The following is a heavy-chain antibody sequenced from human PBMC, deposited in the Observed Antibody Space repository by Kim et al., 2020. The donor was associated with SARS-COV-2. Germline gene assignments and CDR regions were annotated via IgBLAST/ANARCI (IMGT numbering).Heavy chain of an antibody. CDR3: ARTSRWMYSSGWLDY. V-gene: IGHV1-2*02. J-gene: IGHJ4*02. CDR2: INPNSGGT. Sequence: ASVKVSCKASGYTFTGYYMHWVRQAPGQGLEWMGWINPNSGGTNYAQKFQGRVTMTRDTSISTAYMELSRLRSDDTAVYYCARTSRWMYSSGWLDYWGQGTLVTVSS. CDR1: GYTFTGYY. D-gene: IGHD6-19*01.